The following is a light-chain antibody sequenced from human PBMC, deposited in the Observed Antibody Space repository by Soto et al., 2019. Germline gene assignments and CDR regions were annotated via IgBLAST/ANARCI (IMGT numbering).Light chain of an antibody. V-gene: IGKV1-9*01. CDR2: AAS. Sequence: DIQLTQSPPFLSVSVGDRVTITCRASQDITAYLAWYQQKPGKAPTLLIHAASALHTGVPSRFSGTGSDTEFTLTISALQPEDFATYFCQQLNAFPFTFGGGTKVEIK. CDR1: QDITAY. J-gene: IGKJ4*01. CDR3: QQLNAFPFT.